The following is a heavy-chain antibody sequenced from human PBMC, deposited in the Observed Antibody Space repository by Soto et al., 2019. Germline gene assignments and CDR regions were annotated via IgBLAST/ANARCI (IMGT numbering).Heavy chain of an antibody. CDR2: ISAYNGNT. CDR1: GYTFTSYG. V-gene: IGHV1-18*01. Sequence: ASVKVSCKAPGYTFTSYGISWVRQAPGQGLEWMGWISAYNGNTNYAQKLQGRVTMTTDTSTSTAYMELRSLRSDDTAVYYCARDEVGATPFSSFDYWGQGTLVTVSS. D-gene: IGHD1-26*01. CDR3: ARDEVGATPFSSFDY. J-gene: IGHJ4*02.